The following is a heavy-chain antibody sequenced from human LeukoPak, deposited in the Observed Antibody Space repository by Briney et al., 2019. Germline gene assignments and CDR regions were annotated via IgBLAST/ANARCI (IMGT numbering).Heavy chain of an antibody. V-gene: IGHV4-59*01. Sequence: TSETLSLTCTVSGGSISTYYWSWIRQPPGKGLEWIGYIYYSGSTSYNPSLKSRVTISVDTSKNQFSLKLSSVTAADTAVYYCAREEALGSGSFDYWGQGTLVTVSS. CDR3: AREEALGSGSFDY. CDR1: GGSISTYY. D-gene: IGHD1-26*01. J-gene: IGHJ4*02. CDR2: IYYSGST.